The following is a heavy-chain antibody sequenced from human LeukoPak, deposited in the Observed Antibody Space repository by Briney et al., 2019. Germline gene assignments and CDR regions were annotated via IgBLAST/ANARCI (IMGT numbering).Heavy chain of an antibody. D-gene: IGHD4-17*01. CDR2: IYYTGST. V-gene: IGHV4-59*01. J-gene: IGHJ4*02. CDR3: ARERPRSITTVTYFDS. Sequence: SETQSLTCTVSGGSISTYYWSWIRQSPGKGLEWIGYIYYTGSTNFNPSLKSQFAISLDTSRNQFSLKVSSVTAADTAVYYCARERPRSITTVTYFDSWGQGILVTVSS. CDR1: GGSISTYY.